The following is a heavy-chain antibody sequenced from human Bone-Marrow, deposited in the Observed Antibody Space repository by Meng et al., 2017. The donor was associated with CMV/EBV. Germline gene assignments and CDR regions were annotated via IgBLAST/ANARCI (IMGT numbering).Heavy chain of an antibody. V-gene: IGHV1-18*01. CDR1: GYTFTSYG. CDR3: ARDSATPRSYYYYGMDV. CDR2: ISAYNDNT. D-gene: IGHD2-15*01. Sequence: ASVKVSCKASGYTFTSYGISWVRQAPGQGLEWMGWISAYNDNTNYAQKLQGRVTMTTDTSTSTAYMELRSLRSDDTAVYYCARDSATPRSYYYYGMDVWGQGTTVTVSS. J-gene: IGHJ6*02.